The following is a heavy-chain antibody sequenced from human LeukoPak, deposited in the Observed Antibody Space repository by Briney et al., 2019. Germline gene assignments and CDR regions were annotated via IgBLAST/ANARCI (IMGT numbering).Heavy chain of an antibody. D-gene: IGHD2-8*01. CDR2: IGGGDYST. Sequence: GGSLRLPCAPSAFSLNTYGMSWVRQPPGKGLEWVSGIGGGDYSTYYADSLKGRFTISKDTSKNTLYLQVNNLTAGDTAVYYCAKDSHNGYFDYWGQRTLVTVSS. V-gene: IGHV3-23*01. CDR3: AKDSHNGYFDY. CDR1: AFSLNTYG. J-gene: IGHJ4*02.